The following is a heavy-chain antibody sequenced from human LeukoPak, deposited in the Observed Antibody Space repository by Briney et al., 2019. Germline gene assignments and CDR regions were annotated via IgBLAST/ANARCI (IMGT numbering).Heavy chain of an antibody. V-gene: IGHV1-69*13. CDR1: GGTXRSYG. D-gene: IGHD2-2*01. CDR3: ARGLYCSSSTSCYDYGMDV. CDR2: FIHILGTT. Sequence: GASVKVSCKTSGGTXRSYGLNWVRQAPGQGLEWMGGFIHILGTTKYAQNLQGRVTITADESTSTGYMELSSLRYEDTAVYYCARGLYCSSSTSCYDYGMDVWGQGTTVTVSS. J-gene: IGHJ6*02.